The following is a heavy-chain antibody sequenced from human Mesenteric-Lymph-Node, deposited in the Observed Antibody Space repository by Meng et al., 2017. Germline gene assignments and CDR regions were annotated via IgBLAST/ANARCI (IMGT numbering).Heavy chain of an antibody. V-gene: IGHV4-4*02. CDR1: CDSISSDIW. Sequence: VQRPDSGPGLVTPSATLSLTCTLSCDSISSDIWWSWVRQPPGKGLEWIGEVYHRGDTNYNPSLKSRVVISVDRSKNQFSLNLSSVTAADTAVYYCGRDQGRQLINHWGQGTLVTVSS. J-gene: IGHJ4*02. CDR2: VYHRGDT. CDR3: GRDQGRQLINH. D-gene: IGHD1-1*01.